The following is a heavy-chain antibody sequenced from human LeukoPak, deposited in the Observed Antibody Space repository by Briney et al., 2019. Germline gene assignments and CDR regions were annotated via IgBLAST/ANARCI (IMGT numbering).Heavy chain of an antibody. CDR1: GFTFSSYE. V-gene: IGHV3-48*03. D-gene: IGHD6-19*01. Sequence: PGGSLRLSCAASGFTFSSYEMNWVRQAPGKGLEWVSYISSSGSTIYYADSVKGRLTISRDNAKNSLYLQMNSLRAEDTAVYYCARGPDLSSGWYGVEYWGQGTLVTVSS. CDR3: ARGPDLSSGWYGVEY. CDR2: ISSSGSTI. J-gene: IGHJ4*02.